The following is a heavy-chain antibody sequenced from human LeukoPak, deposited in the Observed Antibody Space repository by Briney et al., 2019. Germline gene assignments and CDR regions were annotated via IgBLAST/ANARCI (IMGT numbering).Heavy chain of an antibody. Sequence: PGGSLRLSCAASGFTFSSYWMSWVRQAPGKGLEWVANIKQDGSEKYYVDSVKGRFTISRDNAKNSLYLQMNSLRAEDTAVYYCANHYDFWSAPRVDYWGQGTLVTVSS. V-gene: IGHV3-7*03. CDR1: GFTFSSYW. D-gene: IGHD3-3*01. CDR3: ANHYDFWSAPRVDY. CDR2: IKQDGSEK. J-gene: IGHJ4*02.